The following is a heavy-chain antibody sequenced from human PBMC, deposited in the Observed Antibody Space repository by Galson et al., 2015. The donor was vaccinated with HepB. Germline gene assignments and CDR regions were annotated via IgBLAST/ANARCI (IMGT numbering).Heavy chain of an antibody. CDR3: ARFPHSSSWDDSYYYMDV. Sequence: SVKVSCKASGFSLSTYDINWVQQATGQGLEWLGWMDPNSGNTGYAQKFQGRITMTRNTSISTAYMELRSLRSEDTAVYYCARFPHSSSWDDSYYYMDVWGKGTTVTVSS. V-gene: IGHV1-8*01. CDR1: GFSLSTYD. D-gene: IGHD6-13*01. CDR2: MDPNSGNT. J-gene: IGHJ6*03.